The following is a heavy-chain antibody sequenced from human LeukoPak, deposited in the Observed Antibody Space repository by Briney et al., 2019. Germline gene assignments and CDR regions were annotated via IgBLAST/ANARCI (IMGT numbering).Heavy chain of an antibody. J-gene: IGHJ4*02. CDR3: ARHGIAARGNQYYLDY. CDR1: GYSFTNHW. V-gene: IGHV5-51*01. Sequence: GESLKISCKGSGYSFTNHWIGWVRQVPGKGLEWMGIVYPDDSDTRYSPSFRGQVIISADKSTNTAYLQWISLKASDTAMYYCARHGIAARGNQYYLDYWGQGILVTVSS. CDR2: VYPDDSDT. D-gene: IGHD6-6*01.